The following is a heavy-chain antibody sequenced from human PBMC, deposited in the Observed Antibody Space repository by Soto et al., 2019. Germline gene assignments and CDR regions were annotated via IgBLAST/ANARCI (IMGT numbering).Heavy chain of an antibody. J-gene: IGHJ6*02. D-gene: IGHD3-10*01. V-gene: IGHV1-69*08. Sequence: QVQLVQSGAEVKKPGSSVKVSCKASGGTFSSYTISWVRQAPGQGLEWMGRIIPILGIANYAQKFQGRVTITADKSTSTAYMELSSLRSEDTAVYYCARDRDRGYYAGMDVWGQGTTVTVSS. CDR1: GGTFSSYT. CDR2: IIPILGIA. CDR3: ARDRDRGYYAGMDV.